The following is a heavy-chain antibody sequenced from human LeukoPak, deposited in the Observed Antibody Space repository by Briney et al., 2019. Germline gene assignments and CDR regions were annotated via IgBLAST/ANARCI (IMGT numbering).Heavy chain of an antibody. J-gene: IGHJ4*02. V-gene: IGHV1-69*04. CDR2: IIPILGIA. Sequence: SVKVSCKASGGTFSSYAISWVRQAPGQGLEWMGRIIPILGIANYAQKFQGRVTITADKSTSTAYMELSSLRSEDTAVYYCARQGYSYGRLDYWGQGTLVTVSS. D-gene: IGHD5-18*01. CDR1: GGTFSSYA. CDR3: ARQGYSYGRLDY.